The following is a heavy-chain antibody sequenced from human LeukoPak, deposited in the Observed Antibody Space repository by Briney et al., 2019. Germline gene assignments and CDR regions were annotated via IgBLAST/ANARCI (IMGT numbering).Heavy chain of an antibody. CDR1: GYTFTSYG. CDR3: ARVSAGGYDYDFWSGYLGPHWFDP. CDR2: ISAYNGNT. Sequence: ASVKVSCKASGYTFTSYGISWVRQAPGQGLEWMGWISAYNGNTNYAQKLQGRVTMTTDTSTSTAYMELGSLRSDDTAVYYCARVSAGGYDYDFWSGYLGPHWFDPWGQGTLVTVSS. D-gene: IGHD3-3*01. J-gene: IGHJ5*02. V-gene: IGHV1-18*01.